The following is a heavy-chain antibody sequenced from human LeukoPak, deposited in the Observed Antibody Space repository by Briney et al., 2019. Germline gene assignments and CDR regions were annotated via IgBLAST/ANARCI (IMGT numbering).Heavy chain of an antibody. CDR2: IYYSGST. J-gene: IGHJ4*02. V-gene: IGHV4-59*01. D-gene: IGHD6-19*01. Sequence: SETLSLTCTVSGGSISSYYWSWIRQPPGKGLEWIGYIYYSGSTNYNPSLKSRVTISVDTSKNQFSLKLSSVTAADTAVYYCARDVGVIAVADNYFDYWGQGTLVTVSS. CDR1: GGSISSYY. CDR3: ARDVGVIAVADNYFDY.